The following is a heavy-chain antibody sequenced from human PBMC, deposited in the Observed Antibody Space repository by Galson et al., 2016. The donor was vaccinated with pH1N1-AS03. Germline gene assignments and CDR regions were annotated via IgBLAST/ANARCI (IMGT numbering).Heavy chain of an antibody. CDR2: VVTSGDT. V-gene: IGHV3-23*01. D-gene: IGHD5/OR15-5a*01. CDR3: AKDRVYDDSQWVFDY. J-gene: IGHJ4*02. CDR1: GFRLTSIA. Sequence: SLRLSCAASGFRLTSIAMTWVRQAPGKGLEWVSGVVTSGDTYFADSVKGRFSISRDDSKNTMYLQMDSLGVEDTAIYYCAKDRVYDDSQWVFDYWGQGNPVTVSP.